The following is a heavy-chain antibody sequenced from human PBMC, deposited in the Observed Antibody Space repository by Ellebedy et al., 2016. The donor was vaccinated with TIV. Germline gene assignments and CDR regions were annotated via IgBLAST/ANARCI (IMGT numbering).Heavy chain of an antibody. J-gene: IGHJ3*02. CDR3: ATGAYDI. CDR1: GLTFSSHA. V-gene: IGHV3-23*01. Sequence: GESLKISCAASGLTFSSHAMSWVRQAPGKGLEWVSSISGSGGNTYYADSVKGRFTISRDNSKDTLYLQVNSLTAEDTAVYYCATGAYDIWGQGTMVMVSS. CDR2: ISGSGGNT.